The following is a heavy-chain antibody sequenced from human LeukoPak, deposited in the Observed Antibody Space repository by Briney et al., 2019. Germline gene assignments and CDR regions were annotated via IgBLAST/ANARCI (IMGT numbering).Heavy chain of an antibody. J-gene: IGHJ5*02. Sequence: SETLSLTCTVSGGSISSYYWSWIRQPPGKGLEWIGYIYYSGSTNYNPSLKSRVTISVDTSKNQFSLKLSSVTAADTAVYYGASSYSSSSRWFDPWGQGTLVTVSS. D-gene: IGHD6-6*01. CDR2: IYYSGST. CDR1: GGSISSYY. V-gene: IGHV4-59*01. CDR3: ASSYSSSSRWFDP.